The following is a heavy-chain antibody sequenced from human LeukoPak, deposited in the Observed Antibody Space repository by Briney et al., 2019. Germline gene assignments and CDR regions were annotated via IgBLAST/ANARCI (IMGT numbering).Heavy chain of an antibody. CDR1: GFTFSSYG. D-gene: IGHD3-10*01. CDR3: ARGLDYYGSGSYGVDY. Sequence: GGSLRLSCAASGFTFSSYGMHWVRQAPGKGLEWVAVIWYDGSNRYYADSVKGRFTISRDNSKNTLYLQMNSLRAEDTAVYYCARGLDYYGSGSYGVDYWGQGTLVTVSS. V-gene: IGHV3-33*01. CDR2: IWYDGSNR. J-gene: IGHJ4*02.